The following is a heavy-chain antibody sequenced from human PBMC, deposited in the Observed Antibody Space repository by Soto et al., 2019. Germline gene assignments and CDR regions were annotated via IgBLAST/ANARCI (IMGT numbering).Heavy chain of an antibody. CDR1: AGSISDYY. Sequence: QVQLQESGPGLVKPSETLSLTCTVSAGSISDYYWNWIRQPPGKGLEWIGYIFSSGSTNYNPSLRSRVTISVDTSKNQFSLKLTSVTAADTAVYYCARGHYFDSSGHGFDFWGRGTMVSVSS. J-gene: IGHJ3*01. CDR2: IFSSGST. V-gene: IGHV4-59*01. CDR3: ARGHYFDSSGHGFDF. D-gene: IGHD3-22*01.